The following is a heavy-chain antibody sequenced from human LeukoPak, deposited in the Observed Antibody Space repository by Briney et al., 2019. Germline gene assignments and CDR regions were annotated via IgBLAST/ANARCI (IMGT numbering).Heavy chain of an antibody. D-gene: IGHD1-26*01. V-gene: IGHV1-69*05. CDR1: GGTFSSYA. J-gene: IGHJ4*02. Sequence: ASVKVSCKASGGTFSSYAISWVRQAPGQGLEWMGGIIPIFGTANYAQKFQGRVTITTDESTSTAYMELSSLRSEDTAVYYCSRVGIVGATADYWGQGTLVTVSS. CDR3: SRVGIVGATADY. CDR2: IIPIFGTA.